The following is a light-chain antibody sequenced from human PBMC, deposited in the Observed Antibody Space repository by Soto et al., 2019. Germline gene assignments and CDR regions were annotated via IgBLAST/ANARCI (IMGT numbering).Light chain of an antibody. Sequence: EIVLTQSPATLSVSPGESATLSCRTSQSVSTNLAWYQQNPGQAPRLLIYGASTRATGIPARFSGSGSGTEFTLTISSLQSEDLAVYYCQHYSNWPPWTFGQGTKVDIK. CDR3: QHYSNWPPWT. V-gene: IGKV3-15*01. CDR2: GAS. J-gene: IGKJ1*01. CDR1: QSVSTN.